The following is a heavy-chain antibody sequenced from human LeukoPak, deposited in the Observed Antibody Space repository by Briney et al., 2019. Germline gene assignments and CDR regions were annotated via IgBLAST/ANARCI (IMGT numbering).Heavy chain of an antibody. Sequence: GASVKVSCKASNYTFTSHGISWVRQAPGQGLEWMGWISAYNGNTNYAQKFQGRVSMTTDASTSTAYMEVRSLRSDDTAVYYCARVLHRGGTLRPPCYGMDVWGQGTTVTVSS. J-gene: IGHJ6*02. CDR3: ARVLHRGGTLRPPCYGMDV. V-gene: IGHV1-18*01. CDR2: ISAYNGNT. CDR1: NYTFTSHG. D-gene: IGHD1-26*01.